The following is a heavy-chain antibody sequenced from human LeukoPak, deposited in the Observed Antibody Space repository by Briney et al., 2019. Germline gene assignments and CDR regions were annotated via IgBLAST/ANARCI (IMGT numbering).Heavy chain of an antibody. D-gene: IGHD6-19*01. Sequence: ASVKVSCKASGYTFTSFYMLWVRQAPGQGLEWMGIINPSGGSTSYAQKFQGRVTMTRDTSTSTVYMELSSLRSEDTAVYYCARDSSGWHPFDYWGQGTLVTVSS. CDR3: ARDSSGWHPFDY. V-gene: IGHV1-46*01. CDR2: INPSGGST. J-gene: IGHJ4*02. CDR1: GYTFTSFY.